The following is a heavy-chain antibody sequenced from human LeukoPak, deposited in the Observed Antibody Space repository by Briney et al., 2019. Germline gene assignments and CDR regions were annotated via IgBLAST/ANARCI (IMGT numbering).Heavy chain of an antibody. D-gene: IGHD3-9*01. CDR1: GFTFSSYG. V-gene: IGHV3-33*01. J-gene: IGHJ6*02. CDR3: ARDSVYYDILTGYLSGRAHYGMDV. CDR2: IWYDGSNK. Sequence: PGGSLRLSCAASGFTFSSYGMHWVRQAPGKGLEWVAVIWYDGSNKYYADSVKGRFTISRDNSKNTLYLQMNSLRAEDTAVYYCARDSVYYDILTGYLSGRAHYGMDVWGQGTTVAVSS.